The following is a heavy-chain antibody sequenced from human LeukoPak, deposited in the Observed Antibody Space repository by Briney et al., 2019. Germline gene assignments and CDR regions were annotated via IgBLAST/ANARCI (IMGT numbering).Heavy chain of an antibody. CDR2: IYYSGST. J-gene: IGHJ4*02. CDR3: ARAGFDQGTVAGPYFDY. V-gene: IGHV4-59*12. CDR1: GGSISTYY. Sequence: PSETLSLTCTVSGGSISTYYWTWIRQPPGKGLEWIGYIYYSGSTNYNPSLKSRVTISVDTSKNQFSLKLSSVTAADTAVYYCARAGFDQGTVAGPYFDYWGQGTLVTVSS. D-gene: IGHD6-19*01.